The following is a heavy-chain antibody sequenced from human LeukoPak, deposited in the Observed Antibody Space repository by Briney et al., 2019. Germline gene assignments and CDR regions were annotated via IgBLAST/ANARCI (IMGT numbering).Heavy chain of an antibody. V-gene: IGHV4-61*02. CDR2: TYPSGGT. Sequence: SETLSLTCTVSGGSISSGSYYWSWIRQPAGKGLEWVGRTYPSGGTIYNPSLESRVTISLDTSKNQFSLKLSSVTAADTAVYYCARDPSLSGWFDPWGQGTLVTVSS. CDR1: GGSISSGSYY. J-gene: IGHJ5*02. CDR3: ARDPSLSGWFDP. D-gene: IGHD3-10*01.